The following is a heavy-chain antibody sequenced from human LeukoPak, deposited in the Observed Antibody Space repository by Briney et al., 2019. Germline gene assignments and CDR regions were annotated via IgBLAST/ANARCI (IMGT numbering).Heavy chain of an antibody. CDR2: ISSSGSTI. V-gene: IGHV3-11*01. J-gene: IGHJ4*02. Sequence: GGSLRLSCAASEFTFSDYYMNWIRQAPGKGLEWVSYISSSGSTIYYADSVKGRFTISRDNAKNSLYLQMNSLRAEDTAVYYCARDASLGYCSXTSCYIDYWGQGTLVTVSS. D-gene: IGHD2-2*02. CDR3: ARDASLGYCSXTSCYIDY. CDR1: EFTFSDYY.